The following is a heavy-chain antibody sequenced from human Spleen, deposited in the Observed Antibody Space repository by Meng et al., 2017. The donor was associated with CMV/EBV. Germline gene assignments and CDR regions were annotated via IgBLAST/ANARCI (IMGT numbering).Heavy chain of an antibody. CDR2: ISSSSSYI. V-gene: IGHV3-21*01. D-gene: IGHD2-21*02. CDR3: ARDISLVTPFDY. J-gene: IGHJ4*02. CDR1: RYYFSSYS. Sequence: SCASSRYYFSSYSINWVRQAPGRGLEWVSSISSSSSYIYNAGSVKVRFTISRDNAKNSLYLQMNSLRAEDTAVYYCARDISLVTPFDYWGQGTLVTVSS.